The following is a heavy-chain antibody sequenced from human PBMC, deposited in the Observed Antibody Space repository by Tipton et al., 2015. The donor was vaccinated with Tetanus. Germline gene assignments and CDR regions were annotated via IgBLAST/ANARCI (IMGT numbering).Heavy chain of an antibody. D-gene: IGHD6-25*01. V-gene: IGHV3-23*01. J-gene: IGHJ4*02. CDR3: AKGRAAATYFFDY. CDR1: GFMFSSYT. Sequence: GSLRLSCAVSGFMFSSYTMSWVRQTPGKGLECVSAIGGSGGASYYADSVKGRFTISRDNSKSTLYLQVHSLRVEDTAIYFCAKGRAAATYFFDYWGQGTPVTVSS. CDR2: IGGSGGAS.